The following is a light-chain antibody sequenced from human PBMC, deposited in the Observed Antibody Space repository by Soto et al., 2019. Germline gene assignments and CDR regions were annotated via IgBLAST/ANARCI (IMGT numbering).Light chain of an antibody. CDR1: QSISSY. Sequence: DNQMTQSPSSLSASVGDRVTITCRTSQSISSYLNWYQQKPGKAPKLLIYGASSLQSGVPSRFSGSGSGTDFTLTISILQPEDFATYYCQQSYSAPAFGHGTRVEIK. CDR2: GAS. CDR3: QQSYSAPA. J-gene: IGKJ1*01. V-gene: IGKV1-39*01.